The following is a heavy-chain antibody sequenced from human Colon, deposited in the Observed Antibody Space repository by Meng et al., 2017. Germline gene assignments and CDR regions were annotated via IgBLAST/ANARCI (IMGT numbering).Heavy chain of an antibody. D-gene: IGHD6-25*01. J-gene: IGHJ6*02. CDR3: ARERIAAAGFYYHDGMDV. V-gene: IGHV3-33*01. Sequence: GESLKISCAASGFTFSSYGMHWVRQAPGKGLEWVAVIWYDGSNKYYADSVKGRFTISRDNSKNTLYLQMNSLRAEDTAVYYCARERIAAAGFYYHDGMDVWGQGTTVTVSS. CDR1: GFTFSSYG. CDR2: IWYDGSNK.